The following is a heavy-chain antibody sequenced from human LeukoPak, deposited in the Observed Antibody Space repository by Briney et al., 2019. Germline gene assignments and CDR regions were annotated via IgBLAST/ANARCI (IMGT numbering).Heavy chain of an antibody. CDR3: AKDTSRIIVGSTTGRFDY. D-gene: IGHD1-26*01. J-gene: IGHJ4*02. CDR2: ISGSGGST. Sequence: PGGSLRLSCAASGFTFSSYGMSWVRQAPGKGLEWVSAISGSGGSTYYADSVKGRFTISRDNSKNALYLQMNSLRSEDTAVYYCAKDTSRIIVGSTTGRFDYWGQGTLVTVSS. V-gene: IGHV3-23*01. CDR1: GFTFSSYG.